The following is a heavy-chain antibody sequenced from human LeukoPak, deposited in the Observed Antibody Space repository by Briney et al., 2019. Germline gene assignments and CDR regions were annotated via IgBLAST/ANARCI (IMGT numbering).Heavy chain of an antibody. D-gene: IGHD3-10*01. V-gene: IGHV1-18*01. CDR3: AREGGKLLWF. J-gene: IGHJ3*01. Sequence: EWMGWISAYNGNTNYAQKLQGRVTMTTDTSTSTAYMELRSLRSDDTAVYYCAREGGKLLWFWGQGTMVTVSS. CDR2: ISAYNGNT.